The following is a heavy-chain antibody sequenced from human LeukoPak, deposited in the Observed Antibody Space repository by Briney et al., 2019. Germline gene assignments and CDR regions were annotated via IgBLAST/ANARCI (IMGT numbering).Heavy chain of an antibody. V-gene: IGHV4-34*01. CDR3: ARGRIYYGSGSYYSSSYYYYYYMDV. Sequence: SETLSLTCAVYGGSFSGYYRSWIRQPPGKGLEWIGEINHSGSTNYNPSLKSRVTISVDTSKNQFSLKLSSVTAADTAVYYCARGRIYYGSGSYYSSSYYYYYYMDVWGKGTTVTVSS. CDR2: INHSGST. D-gene: IGHD3-10*01. CDR1: GGSFSGYY. J-gene: IGHJ6*03.